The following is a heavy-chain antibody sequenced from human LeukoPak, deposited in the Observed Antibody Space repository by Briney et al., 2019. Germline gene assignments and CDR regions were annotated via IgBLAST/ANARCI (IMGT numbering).Heavy chain of an antibody. Sequence: SETLSLTCTVSGGSINYYYWMWIRQPPGKGLEWIGYIYYSGGTHYNPSLKSRVTMLVDTSKNQFSLKLTAVTAADTAVYYCARLGSSGWYEIDYWGQGTLVTVSS. CDR3: ARLGSSGWYEIDY. D-gene: IGHD6-19*01. CDR1: GGSINYYY. CDR2: IYYSGGT. V-gene: IGHV4-59*01. J-gene: IGHJ4*02.